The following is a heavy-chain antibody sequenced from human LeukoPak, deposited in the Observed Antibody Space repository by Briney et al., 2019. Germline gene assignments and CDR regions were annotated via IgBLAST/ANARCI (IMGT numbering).Heavy chain of an antibody. J-gene: IGHJ5*02. V-gene: IGHV4-59*12. D-gene: IGHD3-10*01. CDR1: GGSISSYY. Sequence: SETLSLTCTVSGGSISSYYWSWIRQPPGKGLEWIGYIYYSGSTNYNPSLKSRATISVDTSKNQFSLKLSSVTAADTAVYYCARVGAYYGSAINWFDPWGQGTLVTVSS. CDR3: ARVGAYYGSAINWFDP. CDR2: IYYSGST.